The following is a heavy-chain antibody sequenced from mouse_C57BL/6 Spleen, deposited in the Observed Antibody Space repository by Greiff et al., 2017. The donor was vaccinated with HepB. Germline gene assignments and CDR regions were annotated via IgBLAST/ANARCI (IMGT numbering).Heavy chain of an antibody. J-gene: IGHJ1*03. CDR3: ARQRYGSSYWYFGV. CDR1: GYTFTSYW. CDR2: IYPGSGCT. Sequence: QVQLQQPGAELVKPGASVKMSCKASGYTFTSYWITWVKQRPGQGLEWIGDIYPGSGCTNYNEKFKSKATWTVDTSSSTAYMQLSSLTSEDSAVYYCARQRYGSSYWYFGVWGTGTTVTVSS. V-gene: IGHV1-55*01. D-gene: IGHD1-1*01.